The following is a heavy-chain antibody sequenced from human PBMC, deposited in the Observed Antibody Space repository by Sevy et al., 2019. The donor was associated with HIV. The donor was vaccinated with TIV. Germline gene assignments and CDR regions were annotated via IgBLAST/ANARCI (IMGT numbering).Heavy chain of an antibody. D-gene: IGHD3-3*01. Sequence: GGSLRLSCAASGFTFSDYYMSWIRQAPGKGLEWVSYISSSGSTIYYADSVEGGFTISRDNAKNSLYLQMNSLGAEVTAVYYCARAQGAYYDFWSGNQGYYYYGMDVWGQGTTVTVSS. J-gene: IGHJ6*02. V-gene: IGHV3-11*01. CDR2: ISSSGSTI. CDR1: GFTFSDYY. CDR3: ARAQGAYYDFWSGNQGYYYYGMDV.